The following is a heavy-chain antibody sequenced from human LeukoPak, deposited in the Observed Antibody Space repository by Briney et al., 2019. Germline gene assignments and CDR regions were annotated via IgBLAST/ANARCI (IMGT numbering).Heavy chain of an antibody. Sequence: GGSLRLSCAASGFTFSNAWMSWVRQAPGKGLEWVGRIKSKTDGGTTDYAAPVKCRSTISRDDSKNTLYLQINSLKTEDTAVYYCTTALYYDSSGYYLFDYWGQGTLVTVSS. J-gene: IGHJ4*02. CDR3: TTALYYDSSGYYLFDY. D-gene: IGHD3-22*01. V-gene: IGHV3-15*01. CDR1: GFTFSNAW. CDR2: IKSKTDGGTT.